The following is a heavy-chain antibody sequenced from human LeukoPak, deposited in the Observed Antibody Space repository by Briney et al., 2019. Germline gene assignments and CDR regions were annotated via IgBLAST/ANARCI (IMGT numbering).Heavy chain of an antibody. CDR2: ISAYNGNT. V-gene: IGHV1-18*01. CDR1: GYTFTSYG. D-gene: IGHD6-13*01. Sequence: ASVKVSCKASGYTFTSYGISWVRQAPGQGLEWMGWISAYNGNTNYAQKLQGRVTMTTDTSTSTAYMELRSPRSDDTAVYYCARRPLIAAGIPWSDYWGQGTLVTVSS. CDR3: ARRPLIAAGIPWSDY. J-gene: IGHJ4*02.